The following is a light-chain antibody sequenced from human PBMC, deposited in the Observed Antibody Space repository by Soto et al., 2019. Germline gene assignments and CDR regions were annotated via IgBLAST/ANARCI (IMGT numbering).Light chain of an antibody. CDR1: GNDVGGYNY. J-gene: IGLJ1*01. V-gene: IGLV2-14*01. Sequence: QSVLTQPASVSGSPGQSITISCTGTGNDVGGYNYVSWYQQHPGKAPKLMIYEVSNRPSGVSNRLSGSKSGNTASLTISGLQAEDEADYYCSSYTSSSTYVFGTGTKVTVL. CDR2: EVS. CDR3: SSYTSSSTYV.